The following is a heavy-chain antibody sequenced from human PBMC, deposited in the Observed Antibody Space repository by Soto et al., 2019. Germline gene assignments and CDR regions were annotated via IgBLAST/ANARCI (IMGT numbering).Heavy chain of an antibody. CDR2: IAYDGSNK. CDR3: AKVGLLADTGDY. CDR1: GFTFSSYG. D-gene: IGHD2-8*02. J-gene: IGHJ4*02. V-gene: IGHV3-30*18. Sequence: QVQLVESGGGVVQPGRSLRLSCAASGFTFSSYGMHWVRQAPGKGLEWVAVIAYDGSNKYYADSVKGRFTISRDNSKNTLYLQMNSLRAEDTAVYYCAKVGLLADTGDYWGQGTLVTVSS.